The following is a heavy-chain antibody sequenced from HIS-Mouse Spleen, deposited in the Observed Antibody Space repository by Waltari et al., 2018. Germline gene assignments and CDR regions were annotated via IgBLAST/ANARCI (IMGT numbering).Heavy chain of an antibody. Sequence: QLQLQESGPGLVKPSETLSLTCTVSGGSISSSSYYWGWIRQPPGKGREWIGSIYYRGSTYYNPSLKSRVPISVDTSKNQFSLKLSSVTAADTAVYYCAREIPYSSSWYDWYFDLWGRGTLVTVSS. D-gene: IGHD6-13*01. J-gene: IGHJ2*01. CDR1: GGSISSSSYY. V-gene: IGHV4-39*07. CDR3: AREIPYSSSWYDWYFDL. CDR2: IYYRGST.